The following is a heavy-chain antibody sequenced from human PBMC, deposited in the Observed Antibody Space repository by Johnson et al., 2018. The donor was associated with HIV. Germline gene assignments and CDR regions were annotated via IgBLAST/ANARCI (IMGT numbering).Heavy chain of an antibody. D-gene: IGHD3-3*01. Sequence: VQLVESGGGLVQPGGSLRLSCAASGFTFSSYDMHWVRQAQGKGLEWVSAISGSGGSTYYADSVKGRFTISRDNAKNSLYFQMNSLRAEDTAVYYCARERWSAYYRAFDLWGQGKMVNVSS. J-gene: IGHJ3*01. CDR2: ISGSGGST. V-gene: IGHV3-23*04. CDR3: ARERWSAYYRAFDL. CDR1: GFTFSSYD.